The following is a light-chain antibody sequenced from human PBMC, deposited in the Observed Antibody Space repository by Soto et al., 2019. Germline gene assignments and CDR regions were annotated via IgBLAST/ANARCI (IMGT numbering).Light chain of an antibody. CDR2: DVR. CDR3: SSSTTTTSLVV. CDR1: SSDIGDYNY. V-gene: IGLV2-14*01. Sequence: QSALTQPASVSGSPGQSITISCTGTSSDIGDYNYVSWYQQYPGKVPKLVIYDVRHRPSGVSNRFSGSKSGNTASLTISGLQAEDEADYYCSSSTTTTSLVVFGGGTKLTVL. J-gene: IGLJ3*02.